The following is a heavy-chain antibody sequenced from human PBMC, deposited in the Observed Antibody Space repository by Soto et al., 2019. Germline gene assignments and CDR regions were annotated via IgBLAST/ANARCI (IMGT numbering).Heavy chain of an antibody. CDR3: ARNLGAYDFWSGYWRWFDP. CDR1: GFTVSSNY. Sequence: EVQLVESGGGLIQPGGSLRLSCAASGFTVSSNYMSWVRQAPGKGLEWVSVIYSGGSTYYADSVKGRFTISRDNSKNTLYLQMTSLRAEDTAVYYCARNLGAYDFWSGYWRWFDPWGQGTLVTVSS. J-gene: IGHJ5*02. V-gene: IGHV3-53*01. CDR2: IYSGGST. D-gene: IGHD3-3*01.